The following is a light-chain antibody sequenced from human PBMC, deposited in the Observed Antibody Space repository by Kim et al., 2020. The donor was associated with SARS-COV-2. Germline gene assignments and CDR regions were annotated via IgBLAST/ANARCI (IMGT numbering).Light chain of an antibody. CDR3: QQYNNWPPMYT. CDR1: ESVSRN. Sequence: GERATNYGRASESVSRNLDWNKQKPGQAPRLLIYGASTRATGIPARFSGSGSGTEFTLTISSLQSEDFAVYYCQQYNNWPPMYTFGQGTKLEI. J-gene: IGKJ2*01. V-gene: IGKV3-15*01. CDR2: GAS.